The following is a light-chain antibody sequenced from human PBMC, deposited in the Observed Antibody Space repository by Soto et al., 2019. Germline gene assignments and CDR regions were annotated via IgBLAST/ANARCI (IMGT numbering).Light chain of an antibody. CDR3: CSYAGTNTVV. V-gene: IGLV2-23*01. CDR2: EAT. CDR1: SSDVGSYNL. J-gene: IGLJ2*01. Sequence: QSVLTQPASVSGSPGQSITISCTGSSSDVGSYNLVSWYQQHPGTAPRLLLYEATKRPPGVSSRFSGSKSGNTASLTISGLQSEDEADYYCCSYAGTNTVVFGGGTQLTVL.